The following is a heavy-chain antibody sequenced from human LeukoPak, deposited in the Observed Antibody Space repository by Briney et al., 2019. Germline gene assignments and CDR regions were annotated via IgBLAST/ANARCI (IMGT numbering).Heavy chain of an antibody. CDR1: GFTFSTYA. J-gene: IGHJ3*02. CDR3: AKGPTIWLTPIAFAI. V-gene: IGHV3-23*01. Sequence: TGGSLRLFCAASGFTFSTYAMSWVRQAPGKGLEWVSGISGSGGSTYYADSVKGRFTISRDNSKNTLSLQMNSLRAEETAVYYCAKGPTIWLTPIAFAIWGQGTMVTVSS. D-gene: IGHD1-14*01. CDR2: ISGSGGST.